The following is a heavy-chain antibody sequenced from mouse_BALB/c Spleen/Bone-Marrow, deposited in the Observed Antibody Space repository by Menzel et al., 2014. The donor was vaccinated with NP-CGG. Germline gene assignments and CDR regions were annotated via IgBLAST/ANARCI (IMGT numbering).Heavy chain of an antibody. D-gene: IGHD4-1*01. CDR3: ARWEYHAMNY. Sequence: VQLQQSGAELVKPGASVKLSCTASGFNIKDTYMHWVKQRPEQGLEWIGRIDPANGNTKYDPKFQGKATITADTSSNTAYLQLSSLTSEDTAVYYCARWEYHAMNYWGQGTSVTVSA. V-gene: IGHV14-3*02. J-gene: IGHJ4*01. CDR1: GFNIKDTY. CDR2: IDPANGNT.